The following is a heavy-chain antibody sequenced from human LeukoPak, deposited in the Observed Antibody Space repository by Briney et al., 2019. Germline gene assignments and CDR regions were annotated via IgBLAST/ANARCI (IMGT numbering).Heavy chain of an antibody. CDR2: ISGIGGST. J-gene: IGHJ4*02. V-gene: IGHV3-23*01. CDR3: AKDDQFVVVPAAQEI. D-gene: IGHD2-2*01. CDR1: GFTFSSYA. Sequence: GGSLRLSCAASGFTFSSYAMSWVRQAPGKGLEWVSGISGIGGSTYYADSVKGRFTISRDNSKNTLYLQMNSLRAEDTAIYYCAKDDQFVVVPAAQEIWGQGTLVTVSS.